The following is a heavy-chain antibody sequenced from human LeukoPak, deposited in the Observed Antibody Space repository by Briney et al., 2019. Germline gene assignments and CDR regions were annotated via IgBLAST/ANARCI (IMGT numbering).Heavy chain of an antibody. J-gene: IGHJ5*02. CDR2: IIPIFGTA. Sequence: GASVKVSCKASGGTFSSYAISRVRQAPGQGLEWMGGIIPIFGTANYAQKFQGRVTITADESTSTAYMELSSLRSEDTAVYYCARDGSADHIAVVPLGFDPWGQGTLVTVPS. V-gene: IGHV1-69*01. CDR1: GGTFSSYA. D-gene: IGHD2-2*01. CDR3: ARDGSADHIAVVPLGFDP.